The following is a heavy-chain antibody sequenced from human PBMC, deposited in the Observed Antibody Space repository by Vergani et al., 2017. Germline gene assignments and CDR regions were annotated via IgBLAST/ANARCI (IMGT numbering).Heavy chain of an antibody. J-gene: IGHJ6*02. D-gene: IGHD2-2*02. V-gene: IGHV3-53*01. CDR2: IYSGGST. Sequence: EVQLVESGGGLVKPGGSLRLSCAASGFTVSSNYMSWVRQAPGKGLEWVSVIYSGGSTYYADSVKGRFTISRDNSKNTLYLQMNSLRAEDTAVYYCARDSRPGYCSRTSCYKDYYYGMDVWGQGTTVTVSS. CDR3: ARDSRPGYCSRTSCYKDYYYGMDV. CDR1: GFTVSSNY.